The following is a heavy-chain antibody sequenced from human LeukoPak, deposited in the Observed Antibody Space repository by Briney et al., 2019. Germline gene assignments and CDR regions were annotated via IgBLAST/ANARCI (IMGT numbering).Heavy chain of an antibody. V-gene: IGHV4-34*01. CDR2: INHSGST. J-gene: IGHJ6*02. CDR1: GGSLSDYY. D-gene: IGHD6-19*01. CDR3: ARDRGSAVAGIYYYYGMDV. Sequence: SETLSLTCAVYGGSLSDYYWSWIRQPPGKGLEWIGEINHSGSTNYNPSRKSRVTISVDTSKNQFSLKLSSVTAADTAVYYCARDRGSAVAGIYYYYGMDVWGQGTTVTVSS.